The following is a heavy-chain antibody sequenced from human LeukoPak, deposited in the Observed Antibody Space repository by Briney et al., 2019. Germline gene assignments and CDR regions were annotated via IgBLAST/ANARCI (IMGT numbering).Heavy chain of an antibody. D-gene: IGHD6-19*01. CDR1: GGSISSYY. V-gene: IGHV4-59*08. CDR2: IYYSGST. Sequence: SETLSLTCTVSGGSISSYYWSWIRQPPGKGLEWIGYIYYSGSTNYNPSLKSRVTISVDTSKNQFSLKLSSVTAADTAVYYCARRRAVAGTREVFDYWGQGTLVTVSS. J-gene: IGHJ4*02. CDR3: ARRRAVAGTREVFDY.